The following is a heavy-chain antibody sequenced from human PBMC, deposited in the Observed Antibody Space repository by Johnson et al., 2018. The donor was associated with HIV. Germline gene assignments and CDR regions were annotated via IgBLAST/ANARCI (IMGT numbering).Heavy chain of an antibody. Sequence: VQLVKSGGGLIQPGGSLRLSCAVSGFTFEDYGMSWVRQAPGKGLEWISTINWNGGRTGYVDSLKGRFTISRDNSKNTLYLQMNSLRAEDTAVYYCAKDKEYSSSPGAFDIWGQGTMVTVSS. V-gene: IGHV3-20*04. D-gene: IGHD6-6*01. CDR3: AKDKEYSSSPGAFDI. CDR1: GFTFEDYG. CDR2: INWNGGRT. J-gene: IGHJ3*02.